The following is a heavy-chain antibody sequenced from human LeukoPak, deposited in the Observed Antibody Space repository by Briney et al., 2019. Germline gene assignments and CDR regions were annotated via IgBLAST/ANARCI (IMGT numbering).Heavy chain of an antibody. D-gene: IGHD4-17*01. CDR3: AKGGGPLTTVTTLSY. V-gene: IGHV3-43*01. Sequence: GGSLRLSCAASGFTFDDYTMHWVRQAPGKGLEWVSLISWDGYSTYYSDSVKGRFTISRDNSKHSLYLQMNSLRTEDTALYYCAKGGGPLTTVTTLSYWGQGTLVTVSS. J-gene: IGHJ4*02. CDR2: ISWDGYST. CDR1: GFTFDDYT.